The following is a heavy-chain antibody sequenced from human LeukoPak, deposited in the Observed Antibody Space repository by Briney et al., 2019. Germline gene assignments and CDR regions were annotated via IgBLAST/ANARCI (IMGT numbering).Heavy chain of an antibody. J-gene: IGHJ4*02. CDR2: IKHDGSET. CDR1: GFAFSHYW. Sequence: PGGSLRLSCAASGFAFSHYWMTWVRQAPGKGLEWVANIKHDGSETYYVDSVKGRFIISRDNAKNSLFLQMNGLRAEDTAVYYCTRGASYYDYWGQGTLVTVSS. V-gene: IGHV3-7*03. CDR3: TRGASYYDY. D-gene: IGHD3-10*01.